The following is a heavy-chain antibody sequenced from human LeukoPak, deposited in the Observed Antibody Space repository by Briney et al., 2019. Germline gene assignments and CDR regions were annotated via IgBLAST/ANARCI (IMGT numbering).Heavy chain of an antibody. Sequence: GGSLRLSCSASGFTFSSYAMHCVRQAPGKGLEYVSAISSNGGSTYYADSVKGRFTISRDNSKNTLYLQMSSLRAEDTAVYYCVKDITVATITTDYWGQGTLVTVSS. J-gene: IGHJ4*02. CDR2: ISSNGGST. V-gene: IGHV3-64D*06. CDR3: VKDITVATITTDY. D-gene: IGHD5-12*01. CDR1: GFTFSSYA.